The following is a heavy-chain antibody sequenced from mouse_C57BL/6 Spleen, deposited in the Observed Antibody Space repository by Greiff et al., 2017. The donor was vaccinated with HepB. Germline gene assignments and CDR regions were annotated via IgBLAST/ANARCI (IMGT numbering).Heavy chain of an antibody. V-gene: IGHV1-52*01. CDR1: GYTFTSYW. Sequence: QVQLQQPGAELVKPGSSVKLSCKASGYTFTSYWMHWVKQRPIQGLEWIGNIDPSDSETNYNEKFKDKATLTVDKSSSTAYMQLSSLTSEDSAVYDSALNWGVRYWYFDVWGTGTTVTVSS. CDR3: ALNWGVRYWYFDV. J-gene: IGHJ1*03. D-gene: IGHD4-1*02. CDR2: IDPSDSET.